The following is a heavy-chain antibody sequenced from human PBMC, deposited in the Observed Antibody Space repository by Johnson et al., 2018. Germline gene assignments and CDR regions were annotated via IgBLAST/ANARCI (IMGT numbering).Heavy chain of an antibody. D-gene: IGHD3-10*01. CDR3: ARGRRKKMVRGTTNLFLDQYDDYMDV. Sequence: VQLQQWGAGLLKXSETXSLXCAVYGGSFSGYYWSWIRQPPGKGLEWIGEINHSGSTNYNPSLKGRVTLSIDTSKNQSSLKLTPLTAADTAVFFCARGRRKKMVRGTTNLFLDQYDDYMDVWDKGTTVTVSS. CDR2: INHSGST. J-gene: IGHJ6*03. CDR1: GGSFSGYY. V-gene: IGHV4-34*01.